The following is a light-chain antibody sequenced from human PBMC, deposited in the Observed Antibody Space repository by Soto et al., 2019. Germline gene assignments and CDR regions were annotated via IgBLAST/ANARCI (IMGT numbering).Light chain of an antibody. CDR2: AAS. V-gene: IGKV1-8*01. CDR3: QQYYSYPYT. J-gene: IGKJ2*01. CDR1: QGISSC. Sequence: AIRMTQYPSSFSASTGDRVTITCRASQGISSCLAWYQQKPGKAPKLLIYAASTLQSGVPSRFSGSGSGTDFTLTISCLQSEDFATYYCQQYYSYPYTFGQGTKLEIK.